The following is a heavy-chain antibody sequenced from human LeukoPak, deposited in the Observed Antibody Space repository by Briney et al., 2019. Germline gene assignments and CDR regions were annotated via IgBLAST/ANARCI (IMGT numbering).Heavy chain of an antibody. V-gene: IGHV4-59*08. CDR1: GDSISSYY. J-gene: IGHJ4*02. D-gene: IGHD1-26*01. CDR2: IHYSGST. Sequence: SETLSLTCTVSGDSISSYYWGWVRQPPGKGLEWIGWIHYSGSTNSDSSLKSRVTISVDTSKSQFSLQLSSVTAADTAVYYCAISGSPSNYFDYWGQGTLVTVSS. CDR3: AISGSPSNYFDY.